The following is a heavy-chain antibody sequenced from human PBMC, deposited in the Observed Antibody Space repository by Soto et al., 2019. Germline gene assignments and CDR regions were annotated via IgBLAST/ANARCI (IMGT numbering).Heavy chain of an antibody. CDR2: ISAYNGNT. V-gene: IGHV1-18*04. CDR3: ASLILTGYPGSYYYYGMDV. J-gene: IGHJ6*02. Sequence: ASVKVSCKASGYTLTSYGISWVRQAPGQGLEWMGWISAYNGNTNYAQKLQGRVTMTTDTSTSTAYMELRSLRSDDTAVYYCASLILTGYPGSYYYYGMDVWGQGTTVTVSS. CDR1: GYTLTSYG. D-gene: IGHD3-9*01.